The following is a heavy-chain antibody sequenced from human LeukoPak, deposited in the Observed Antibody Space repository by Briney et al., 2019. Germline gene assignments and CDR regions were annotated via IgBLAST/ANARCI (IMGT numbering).Heavy chain of an antibody. CDR1: GGSFSDHH. D-gene: IGHD4-17*01. Sequence: PSETLSLTCAVYGGSFSDHHWSWIRQPPGKGLEWIGEINHSGGTNYNPSLKSRVTISVDTSKNQFSLKLSSVTAADTAVYYCATGGTVSWFDPWGQGTLVTVSS. CDR2: INHSGGT. CDR3: ATGGTVSWFDP. J-gene: IGHJ5*02. V-gene: IGHV4-34*01.